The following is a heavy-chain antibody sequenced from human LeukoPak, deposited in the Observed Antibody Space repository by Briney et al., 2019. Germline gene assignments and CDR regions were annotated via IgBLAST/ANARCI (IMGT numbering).Heavy chain of an antibody. CDR3: AKGPTGTLYYYYYGMDV. V-gene: IGHV3-21*01. CDR2: ISSSSSYI. CDR1: GFTFSSYS. J-gene: IGHJ6*02. Sequence: GGSLRLSCAASGFTFSSYSMNWVRQAPGKGLEWVSSISSSSSYIYYADSVKGRFTISRDNAKNSLYLQMNSLRAEDTAVYYCAKGPTGTLYYYYYGMDVWGQGTTVTVSS. D-gene: IGHD1-14*01.